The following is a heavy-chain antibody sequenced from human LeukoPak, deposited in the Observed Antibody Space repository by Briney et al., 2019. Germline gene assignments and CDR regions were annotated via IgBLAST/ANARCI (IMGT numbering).Heavy chain of an antibody. CDR3: AVTTVTTILGGFDP. Sequence: SETLSLTCTVSGGSISGYYWSWIRQPPGKGLEWIAYIYYNGVSNYNPSLKSRVIISVDSSKNQFSLKLTSVTAADTAVYYCAVTTVTTILGGFDPWGQGTLVTVSS. CDR1: GGSISGYY. V-gene: IGHV4-59*01. CDR2: IYYNGVS. J-gene: IGHJ5*02. D-gene: IGHD4-17*01.